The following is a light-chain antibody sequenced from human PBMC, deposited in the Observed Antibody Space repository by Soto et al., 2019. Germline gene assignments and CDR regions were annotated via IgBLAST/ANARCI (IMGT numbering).Light chain of an antibody. CDR3: SSYTSSSSYV. CDR1: SSDVGAYNS. Sequence: QSVLTQPASVSGSPGQSIAISCTGTSSDVGAYNSVSWYQQYPGKAPKLMIHDVTNRPSGVSDRFSGSKSGNTASLTISGLQAEDEADYCCSSYTSSSSYVFGSGTKVTV. CDR2: DVT. V-gene: IGLV2-14*01. J-gene: IGLJ1*01.